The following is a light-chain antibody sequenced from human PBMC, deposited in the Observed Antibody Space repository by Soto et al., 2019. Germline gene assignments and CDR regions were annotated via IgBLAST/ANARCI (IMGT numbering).Light chain of an antibody. Sequence: QSLLTKPPPASVTPGPRVTISCSGDSSTIERNTVSWYQQLPGMSPKLLVYLNVLLRSCFPDRFAGSKSGNTASLTISGLQAEDQVDYYCSSYSSGSAVYVFGTGTKVTVL. J-gene: IGLJ1*01. CDR2: LNV. V-gene: IGLV1-44*01. CDR1: SSTIERNT. CDR3: SSYSSGSAVYV.